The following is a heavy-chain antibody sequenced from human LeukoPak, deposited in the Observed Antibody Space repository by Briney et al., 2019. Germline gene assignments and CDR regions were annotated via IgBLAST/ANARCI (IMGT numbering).Heavy chain of an antibody. CDR3: ARHIGYCSSTSCYHHFDY. J-gene: IGHJ4*01. Sequence: PSETLSLTCTVSGGSISSSSSNWGWIRQPPGKGLEWIGSIYYSGSTYYNPSLKSRVSISVDTSKNQFSLNLGSVTAADTAVYYCARHIGYCSSTSCYHHFDYWGQGTLVTVSS. CDR1: GGSISSSSSN. V-gene: IGHV4-39*01. CDR2: IYYSGST. D-gene: IGHD2-2*01.